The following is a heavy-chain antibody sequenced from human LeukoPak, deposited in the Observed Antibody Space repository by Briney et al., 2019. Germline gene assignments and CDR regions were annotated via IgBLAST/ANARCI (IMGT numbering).Heavy chain of an antibody. D-gene: IGHD6-19*01. CDR1: GYTFTGYY. Sequence: GASVKVSCKAPGYTFTGYYMHWVRQAPGQGLEWMAWINPNSGGTNYAQKFQGRVTVTRDTSISTAYMELSRLRSDDTAVYYCARVGSSGWYVHPTLDYWGQGTLVTVSS. CDR2: INPNSGGT. J-gene: IGHJ4*02. CDR3: ARVGSSGWYVHPTLDY. V-gene: IGHV1-2*02.